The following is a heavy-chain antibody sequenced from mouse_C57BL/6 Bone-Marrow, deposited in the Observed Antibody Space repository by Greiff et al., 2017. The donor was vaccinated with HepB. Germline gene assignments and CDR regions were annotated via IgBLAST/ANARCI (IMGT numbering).Heavy chain of an antibody. CDR2: IDPSDSET. J-gene: IGHJ4*01. V-gene: IGHV1-52*01. CDR3: AREGSYYAMDY. CDR1: GYTFTSYW. Sequence: QVQLQQPGAELVRPGSSVKLSCKASGYTFTSYWMHWVKQRPIQGLEWIGNIDPSDSETHYNQKFKDKATLTVDTSSSTAYMQLSSLTSEDSAVYYCAREGSYYAMDYWGQGTSVTVSS.